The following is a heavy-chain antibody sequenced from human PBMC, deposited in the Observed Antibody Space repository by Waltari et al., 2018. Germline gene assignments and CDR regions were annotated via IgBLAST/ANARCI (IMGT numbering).Heavy chain of an antibody. CDR1: GLTFLLFA. CDR3: VNDTTVRSFRVASDLDY. V-gene: IGHV3-64D*08. Sequence: PLVESGHGWVPPGGSLSLPCSASGLTFLLFAMPWVRHVPGKGLDYISAISGSGDKTYHAESVRGRFRISRDNAETTLYLQMNSLRPEDTGVHYCVNDTTVRSFRVASDLDYGRQGTLVTVSS. D-gene: IGHD3-16*02. CDR2: ISGSGDKT. J-gene: IGHJ4*02.